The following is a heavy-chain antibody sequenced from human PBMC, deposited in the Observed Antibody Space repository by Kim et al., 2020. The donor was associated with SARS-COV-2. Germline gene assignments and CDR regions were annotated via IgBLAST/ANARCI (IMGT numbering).Heavy chain of an antibody. CDR1: GFAFADYS. CDR3: SRWTKDFLGDRGYY. D-gene: IGHD3-3*01. Sequence: GGSLRLSCSASGFAFADYSISWFRQAPGRRPEWFGLIRKAGFCATTEDAVSVKVRFSSSRDDTTIFAYLQMNSTKPEDIALYYCSRWTKDFLGDRGYY. V-gene: IGHV3-49*03. CDR2: IRKAGFCATT. J-gene: IGHJ6*01.